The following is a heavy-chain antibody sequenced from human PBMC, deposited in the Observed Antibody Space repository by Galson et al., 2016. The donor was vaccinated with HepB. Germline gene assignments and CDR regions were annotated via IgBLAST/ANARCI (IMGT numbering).Heavy chain of an antibody. J-gene: IGHJ3*02. V-gene: IGHV4-4*01. CDR3: AGDSPSGWNGRAFDI. CDR2: IYHSGST. Sequence: ETLSLTCAISGGSVGSSNWWSWVRQSPGEGLEWIGEIYHSGSTNYKPSLKSRVTISVDKPKNQFSLKLSSVTAADTAVYFCAGDSPSGWNGRAFDIWGRGTMVTVSS. D-gene: IGHD6-19*01. CDR1: GGSVGSSNW.